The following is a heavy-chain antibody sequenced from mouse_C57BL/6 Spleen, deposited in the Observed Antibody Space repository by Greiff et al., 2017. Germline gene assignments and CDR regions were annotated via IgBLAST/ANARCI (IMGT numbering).Heavy chain of an antibody. V-gene: IGHV1-50*01. CDR1: GYTFTSYW. D-gene: IGHD1-1*01. Sequence: QVHVKQPGAELVKPGASVKLSCKASGYTFTSYWMQWVKQRPGQGLEWIGEIDPSDSYTNYNQKFKGKATLTVDTSSSTAYMLLSSLTSEDSAVCYSARRNYYGRAYWGQGTLVTVSA. CDR3: ARRNYYGRAY. CDR2: IDPSDSYT. J-gene: IGHJ3*01.